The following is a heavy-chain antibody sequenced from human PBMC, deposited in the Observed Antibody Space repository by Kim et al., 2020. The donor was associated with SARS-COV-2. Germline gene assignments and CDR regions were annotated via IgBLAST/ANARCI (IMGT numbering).Heavy chain of an antibody. J-gene: IGHJ4*02. Sequence: SETLSLTCTVSVGSISSYYWSWIRQPPGKGLEWIGYIYYSGSTNYNPSLKRRVTISVDMSKNQFSLKLSSVTATDTAGYYCARGEDYFDYWGQGTLVTVSS. CDR1: VGSISSYY. CDR2: IYYSGST. V-gene: IGHV4-59*08. CDR3: ARGEDYFDY.